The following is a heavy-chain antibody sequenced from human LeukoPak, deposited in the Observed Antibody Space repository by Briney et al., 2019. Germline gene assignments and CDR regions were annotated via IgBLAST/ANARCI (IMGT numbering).Heavy chain of an antibody. CDR1: GYTFTDYY. Sequence: GASVKISCKVSGYTFTDYYMHWVQQAPGKGLEWMGLVDPEDGETIYAEKFQGRVTITADTSTDTACMELSSLRSEDTAVYYCATGGVAGTGSIDYWGQGTLVTVSS. CDR2: VDPEDGET. CDR3: ATGGVAGTGSIDY. D-gene: IGHD6-19*01. J-gene: IGHJ4*02. V-gene: IGHV1-69-2*01.